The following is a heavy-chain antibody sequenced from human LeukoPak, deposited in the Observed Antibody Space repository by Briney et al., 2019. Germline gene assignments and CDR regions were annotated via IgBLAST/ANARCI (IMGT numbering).Heavy chain of an antibody. CDR2: IGGRGNTI. D-gene: IGHD3-10*01. CDR3: ARHRRGVIEY. V-gene: IGHV3-48*03. CDR1: GFTFSSYE. Sequence: LSGGSLRLSCAASGFTFSSYEMNWVRQAPGKGLEWVSCIGGRGNTIYYADSVKGRFTISRDNAKNSLYLQMNSLRAEDTAVYYCARHRRGVIEYWGQGTLVTVSS. J-gene: IGHJ4*02.